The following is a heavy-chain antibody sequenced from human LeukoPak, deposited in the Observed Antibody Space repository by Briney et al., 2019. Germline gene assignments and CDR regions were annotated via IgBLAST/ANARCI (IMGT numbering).Heavy chain of an antibody. CDR1: GFTFSSYW. J-gene: IGHJ6*03. CDR3: ARDGRGGYLDV. V-gene: IGHV3-7*01. CDR2: INQDGSEK. Sequence: GGSLRLSCAASGFTFSSYWMSWVRQAPGKGLEWVANINQDGSEKYYVDSVKGRFTISRDNTKNSLYLQMSSLRAEDAAVYYCARDGRGGYLDVWGKGTTVTVSS. D-gene: IGHD1-14*01.